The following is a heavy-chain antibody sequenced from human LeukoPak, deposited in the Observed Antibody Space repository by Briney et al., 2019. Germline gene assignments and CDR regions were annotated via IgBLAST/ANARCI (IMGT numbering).Heavy chain of an antibody. CDR3: AADHYDYSGYYYYFDY. CDR2: ISAYNGNT. D-gene: IGHD3-22*01. J-gene: IGHJ4*02. CDR1: GYTFTSYG. Sequence: GASVNVSCTASGYTFTSYGISWVRQAPGQGLEWMGWISAYNGNTNYAQKLQGRVTMTTDTSTSTAYMELRSLRSEDTAVYYCAADHYDYSGYYYYFDYWGQGTLVTVSS. V-gene: IGHV1-18*01.